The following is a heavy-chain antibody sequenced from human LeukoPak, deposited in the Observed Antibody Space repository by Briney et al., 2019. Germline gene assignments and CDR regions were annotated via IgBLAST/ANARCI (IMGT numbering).Heavy chain of an antibody. V-gene: IGHV4-59*01. CDR2: MYHYSGST. Sequence: SETLSLTCTVSGGYISSYYCTWIRQPPGKGLEWIGYMYHYSGSTNYNPSLKGRVTISVDTSKNQFSLKLSSVTAADTAVYYCVRGGSWYRSPFNYWGLGTLVTVSS. CDR3: VRGGSWYRSPFNY. CDR1: GGYISSYY. D-gene: IGHD6-13*01. J-gene: IGHJ4*02.